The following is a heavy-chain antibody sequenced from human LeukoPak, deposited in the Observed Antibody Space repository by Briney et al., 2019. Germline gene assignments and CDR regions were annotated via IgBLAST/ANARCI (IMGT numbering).Heavy chain of an antibody. CDR1: GFTFSSYA. CDR3: ARDGGIVVVTATDY. Sequence: PGGSLRLSCAASGFTFSSYAMHWVRQAPGKGLEWVAVISYDGSNKYHADSVKGRFTISRDNSKNTLYLQMNSLRAEDTAVYYCARDGGIVVVTATDYWGQGTLVTVSS. J-gene: IGHJ4*02. CDR2: ISYDGSNK. D-gene: IGHD2-21*02. V-gene: IGHV3-30*01.